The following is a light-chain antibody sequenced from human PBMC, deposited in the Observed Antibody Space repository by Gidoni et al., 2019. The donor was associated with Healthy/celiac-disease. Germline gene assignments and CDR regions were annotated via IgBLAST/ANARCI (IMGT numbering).Light chain of an antibody. CDR3: QQSYSTSIT. CDR2: AAS. Sequence: DIQITQSPSSLSASVGDRVTITCRASQSISSYLNWYQQKPGKAPKLLIYAASSLQSGVPSRFSGSGSGTDFTLTISSLQPEDFATYYCQQSYSTSITFGQGTRLEIK. J-gene: IGKJ5*01. CDR1: QSISSY. V-gene: IGKV1-39*01.